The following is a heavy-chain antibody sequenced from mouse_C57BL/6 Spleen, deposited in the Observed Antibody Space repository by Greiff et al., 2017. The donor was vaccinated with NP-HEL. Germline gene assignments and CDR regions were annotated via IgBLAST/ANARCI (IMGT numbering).Heavy chain of an antibody. V-gene: IGHV5-17*01. CDR3: ARTLTGTWFAY. D-gene: IGHD4-1*01. CDR2: ISSGSSTI. J-gene: IGHJ3*01. Sequence: DVQLVESGGGLVKPGGSLKLSCAASGFTFSDYGMHWVRQAPEKGLEWVAYISSGSSTIYYADTVKGRFTISRDNAKNTLFLQMTSLRSEDTAMYYCARTLTGTWFAYWGQGTLVTVSA. CDR1: GFTFSDYG.